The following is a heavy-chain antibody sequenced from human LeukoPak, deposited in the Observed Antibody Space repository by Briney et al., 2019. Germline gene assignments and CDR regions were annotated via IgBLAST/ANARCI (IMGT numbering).Heavy chain of an antibody. J-gene: IGHJ6*04. CDR3: AELGITMIGGV. CDR1: GFTFSSYE. V-gene: IGHV3-48*03. D-gene: IGHD3-10*02. CDR2: ISSSGSTI. Sequence: QSGGPLRLSCAASGFTFSSYEMNWVRQAPGKGLEWVSYISSSGSTIYCTVSVRRRFYISRDIAENSLYLQTNRLRAEDTAVYYCAELGITMIGGVWGKGTTVTISS.